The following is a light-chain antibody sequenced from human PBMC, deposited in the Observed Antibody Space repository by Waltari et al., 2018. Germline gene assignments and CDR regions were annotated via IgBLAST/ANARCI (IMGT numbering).Light chain of an antibody. Sequence: DIQMTQSPSSLTAPVGATVTIACRASQGIISYLNLVQQKPGKAPKLLIYAASSLESGVPSRFSGRGAGTEFSLTINSLQPEDFATYYSLQHNSYPLTFGGGTKVEIK. CDR3: LQHNSYPLT. CDR2: AAS. CDR1: QGIISY. V-gene: IGKV1-17*01. J-gene: IGKJ4*01.